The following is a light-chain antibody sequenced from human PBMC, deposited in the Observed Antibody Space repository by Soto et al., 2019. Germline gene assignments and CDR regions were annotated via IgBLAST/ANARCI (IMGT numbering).Light chain of an antibody. CDR1: GSDVGGYNY. CDR3: SSHTSSSTPYV. Sequence: QSALTQPASVSGSPGQSITISCTGTGSDVGGYNYVSWYQQHPGKAPKLMIYEVRNRPSGVSNRFSGSKSGNTASLTISGLQAEDEADYYCSSHTSSSTPYVFGTGTKLTVL. V-gene: IGLV2-14*01. J-gene: IGLJ1*01. CDR2: EVR.